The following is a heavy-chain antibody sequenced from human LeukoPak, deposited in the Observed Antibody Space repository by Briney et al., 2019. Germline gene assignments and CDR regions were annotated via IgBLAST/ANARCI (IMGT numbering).Heavy chain of an antibody. CDR2: INTNTGNP. V-gene: IGHV7-4-1*02. Sequence: ASVKVSCKASGYTFTSYAMNWVRQAPGQGLEWMGWINTNTGNPTYAQGFTGRFVFSLDTSVSTAYLQISSLKAEDTAMYYCARERRSSSPGVQQLVRAFDIWGQGTMVTVSS. CDR1: GYTFTSYA. J-gene: IGHJ3*02. CDR3: ARERRSSSPGVQQLVRAFDI. D-gene: IGHD6-13*01.